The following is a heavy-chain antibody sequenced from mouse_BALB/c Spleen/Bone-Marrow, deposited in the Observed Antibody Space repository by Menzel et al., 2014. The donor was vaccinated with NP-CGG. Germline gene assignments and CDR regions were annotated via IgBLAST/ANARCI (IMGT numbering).Heavy chain of an antibody. CDR3: ARVPASYTYAMDY. Sequence: VMLVESGPGLVTPSQSLSITCTVSGFSLTSYGVHWVRQPPGKGLEWLGVIWAGGSTNYNSALMSRLSISKDNSKSQVFLKMNSLQTDDTAMYYCARVPASYTYAMDYWGQGTSVTVSS. CDR2: IWAGGST. CDR1: GFSLTSYG. J-gene: IGHJ4*01. V-gene: IGHV2-9*02. D-gene: IGHD2-12*01.